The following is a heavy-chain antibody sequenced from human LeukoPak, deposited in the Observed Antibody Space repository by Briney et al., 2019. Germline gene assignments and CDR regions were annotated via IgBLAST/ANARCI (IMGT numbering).Heavy chain of an antibody. D-gene: IGHD6-13*01. Sequence: SETLSLTCAVSGGSISSGGYSWSWIRQPPGKGLEWIGYIYHSGSTYYNPSLKSRVTISVDRSKNQFSLKLSSVTAADTAVYYCARDRPGGSSLDYWGQGTLVTVSS. CDR1: GGSISSGGYS. CDR2: IYHSGST. J-gene: IGHJ4*02. CDR3: ARDRPGGSSLDY. V-gene: IGHV4-30-2*01.